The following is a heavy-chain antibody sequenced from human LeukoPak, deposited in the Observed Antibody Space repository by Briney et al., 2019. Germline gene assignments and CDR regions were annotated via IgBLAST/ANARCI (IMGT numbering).Heavy chain of an antibody. CDR1: GYTFTDYY. CDR2: INPNSGGT. CDR3: ARGGIEAAAKSWFDP. J-gene: IGHJ5*02. D-gene: IGHD2-2*01. Sequence: ASVTVSFKASGYTFTDYYMHWVRQAPGQGVEWMGWINPNSGGTNYAQKFQCRVTMTRDTSISTAYMELSRLRSDDTAVYYCARGGIEAAAKSWFDPWGQGTLVTVPS. V-gene: IGHV1-2*02.